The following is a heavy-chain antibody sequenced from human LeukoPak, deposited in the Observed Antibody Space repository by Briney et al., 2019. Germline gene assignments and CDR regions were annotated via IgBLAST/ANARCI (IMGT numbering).Heavy chain of an antibody. V-gene: IGHV4-4*07. CDR1: GGSISSYY. CDR2: IHTSGSI. Sequence: SETLSLTCTVSGGSISSYYWSWIRQPAGKGLEWIGRIHTSGSINYNPSLKNRATMSVDTSKSQFSLKLSSVTAADTAVYYCARDAHGRSSGWSDYWGQGTLVTVSS. D-gene: IGHD6-19*01. CDR3: ARDAHGRSSGWSDY. J-gene: IGHJ4*02.